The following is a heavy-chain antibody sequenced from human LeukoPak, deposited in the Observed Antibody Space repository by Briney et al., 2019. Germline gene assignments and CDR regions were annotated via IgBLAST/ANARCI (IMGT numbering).Heavy chain of an antibody. CDR2: ISYDGSNK. J-gene: IGHJ4*02. Sequence: PGGSLRLSCAASGFTFSSYAMHWVRQAPGKGLEWVAVISYDGSNKYYADSVKGRFTISRDNSKNTLYLQMNSLRPEDTAVFHCARGRAVTGSTVIDYWGQGTLVTVPS. D-gene: IGHD6-19*01. CDR1: GFTFSSYA. CDR3: ARGRAVTGSTVIDY. V-gene: IGHV3-30*04.